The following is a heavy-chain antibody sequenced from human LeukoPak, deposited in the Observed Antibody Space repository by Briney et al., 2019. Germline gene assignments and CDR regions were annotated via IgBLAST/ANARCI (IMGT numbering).Heavy chain of an antibody. CDR3: ARRQHLWTLDY. D-gene: IGHD3-10*01. Sequence: SVKVSCKAFGGTFSSYAITWVRQAPGQGLEWMGEIIPIFATSNYAQKFQDRVTITADKSTSTAYMELSSLRSEDTAVYYCARRQHLWTLDYWGQGTLVTVSS. V-gene: IGHV1-69*06. CDR2: IIPIFATS. J-gene: IGHJ4*02. CDR1: GGTFSSYA.